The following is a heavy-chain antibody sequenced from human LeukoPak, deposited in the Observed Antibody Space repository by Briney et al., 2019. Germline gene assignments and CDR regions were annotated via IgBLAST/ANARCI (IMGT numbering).Heavy chain of an antibody. CDR1: GFTFSSYG. D-gene: IGHD5-18*01. CDR3: AKGGGGYSYGSGGVYYFDY. CDR2: ISYDGSNK. V-gene: IGHV3-30*18. J-gene: IGHJ4*02. Sequence: PGGSLRLSCAASGFTFSSYGMHWVRQAPGKGLEWVAVISYDGSNKYYADSVKGRFTISRDNSKNTLYLQMNSLRAEDTAVYYCAKGGGGYSYGSGGVYYFDYWGQGTLVTVSS.